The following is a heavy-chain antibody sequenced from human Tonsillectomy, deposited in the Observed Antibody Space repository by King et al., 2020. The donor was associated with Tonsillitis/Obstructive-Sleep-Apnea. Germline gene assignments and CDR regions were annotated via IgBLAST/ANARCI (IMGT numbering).Heavy chain of an antibody. CDR3: ARGGELLSYFDY. CDR2: ISYDGSNK. Sequence: VQLMESGGGVVQPGRSLRLSCAASGFTFSSYAMHWVRQAPGKGLEWVAVISYDGSNKYYADSVKGRFTISRDNSKNTLYLQMNSLRAEDTAVYYCARGGELLSYFDYWGQGTLVTVSS. J-gene: IGHJ4*02. D-gene: IGHD1-26*01. CDR1: GFTFSSYA. V-gene: IGHV3-30*04.